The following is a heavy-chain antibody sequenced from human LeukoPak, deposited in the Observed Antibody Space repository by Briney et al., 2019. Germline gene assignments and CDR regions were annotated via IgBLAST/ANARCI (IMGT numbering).Heavy chain of an antibody. V-gene: IGHV3-48*04. D-gene: IGHD5-24*01. CDR2: ISGSSSTI. CDR3: ASPDGLVEE. J-gene: IGHJ4*02. CDR1: GFSFSSYS. Sequence: GGSLRLSCAASGFSFSSYSMNWVRQAPGKGLEWVSYISGSSSTIYYADSVKGRFTISRDNAKNSLYLQMNSLRAENTAVYYCASPDGLVEEWGQGTPVTVSS.